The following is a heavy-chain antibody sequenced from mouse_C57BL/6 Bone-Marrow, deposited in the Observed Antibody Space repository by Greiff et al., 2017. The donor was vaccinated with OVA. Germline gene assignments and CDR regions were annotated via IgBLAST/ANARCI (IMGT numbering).Heavy chain of an antibody. CDR1: GYSFTGYY. V-gene: IGHV1-42*01. CDR3: ARGGYFDY. J-gene: IGHJ2*01. CDR2: INPSTGGT. Sequence: EVQLQQSGPELVKPGASVKISCKASGYSFTGYYMNWVKQSPEKSLEWIGEINPSTGGTTYNQKFKAKATLTVDNSSSTAYMQLKSLTSDDSAVYYCARGGYFDYWGQGTTLTVSS.